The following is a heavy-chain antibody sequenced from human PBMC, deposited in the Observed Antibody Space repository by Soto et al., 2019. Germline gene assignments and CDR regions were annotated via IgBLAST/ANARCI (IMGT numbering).Heavy chain of an antibody. D-gene: IGHD6-6*01. CDR1: GFTVSSNY. J-gene: IGHJ6*02. CDR3: ARDPGIAARQYYGMDV. V-gene: IGHV3-53*01. Sequence: GSLRLPCSASGFTVSSNYMSWVRQAPGKGLEWVSVIYSGGSTYYADSVKGRFTISRDNSKNTLYLQMNSMRAEDTAVYYCARDPGIAARQYYGMDVWGQGATVTVSS. CDR2: IYSGGST.